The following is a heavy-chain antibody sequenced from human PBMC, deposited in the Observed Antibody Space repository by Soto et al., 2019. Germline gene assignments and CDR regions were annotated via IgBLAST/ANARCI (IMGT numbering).Heavy chain of an antibody. CDR2: ISSSGSTI. Sequence: GGSLRLSCAASGFTFSDYDMSWIRQAPGKGLEWVSYISSSGSTIYYADSVKGRFTISRDNAKNSLYLQMNSLRAEDTAVYYCARYSGYDPYYYYYYMDVWGKGTTVTVSS. J-gene: IGHJ6*03. V-gene: IGHV3-11*01. CDR3: ARYSGYDPYYYYYYMDV. D-gene: IGHD5-12*01. CDR1: GFTFSDYD.